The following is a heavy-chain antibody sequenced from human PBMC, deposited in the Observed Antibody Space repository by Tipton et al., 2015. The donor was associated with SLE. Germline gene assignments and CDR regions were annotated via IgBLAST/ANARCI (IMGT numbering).Heavy chain of an antibody. Sequence: GSLRLSCAASGFTVSSYYMIWVRQAPGKGLECVSVIYSGGSTYYPDSVMGRFTISRDNARNSLYLQMSSLRAEDTAVYYCTAGAGWLIDYWGQGTLVTVSS. CDR1: GFTVSSYY. CDR3: TAGAGWLIDY. J-gene: IGHJ4*02. V-gene: IGHV3-53*01. D-gene: IGHD5-24*01. CDR2: IYSGGST.